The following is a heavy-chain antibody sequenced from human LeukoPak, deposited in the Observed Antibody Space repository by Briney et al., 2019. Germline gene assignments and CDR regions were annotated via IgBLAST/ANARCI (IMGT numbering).Heavy chain of an antibody. V-gene: IGHV3-21*01. Sequence: PGGSLRLSCAASGFTFDDYAMHWVRQAPGKGLEWVSSISTSSSYIYYADSVKGRFTISRDNAKNSLYLQMNSLRAEDTAVYYCASHSSTWPYYFDYWGQGTLVTVSS. CDR2: ISTSSSYI. CDR1: GFTFDDYA. CDR3: ASHSSTWPYYFDY. J-gene: IGHJ4*02. D-gene: IGHD6-13*01.